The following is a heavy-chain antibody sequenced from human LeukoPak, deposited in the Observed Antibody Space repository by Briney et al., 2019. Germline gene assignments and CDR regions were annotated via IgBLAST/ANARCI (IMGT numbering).Heavy chain of an antibody. D-gene: IGHD5-12*01. Sequence: ETLSLTCTVSGVSISSYYWSWVRQAPGKGLEWVANIKQDGSEKYYVDSVKGRFTISRDNAKNSLYLQMNSLRAEDTAVYYCARGYSHNSGGWLDPWGQGTLVTVSS. CDR3: ARGYSHNSGGWLDP. J-gene: IGHJ5*02. CDR2: IKQDGSEK. V-gene: IGHV3-7*04. CDR1: GVSISSYY.